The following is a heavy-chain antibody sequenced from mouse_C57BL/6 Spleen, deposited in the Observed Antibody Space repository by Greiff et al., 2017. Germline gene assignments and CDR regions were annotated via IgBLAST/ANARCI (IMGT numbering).Heavy chain of an antibody. CDR2: IYPGSGST. CDR1: GYTFTSYW. V-gene: IGHV1-55*01. D-gene: IGHD2-1*01. Sequence: QVQLQQSGAELVKPGASVKMSCKASGYTFTSYWITWVKQRPGQGLAWIGDIYPGSGSTNYNEKFKSKATLTVDTSSSTAYMQLSSLTSEDSAVYYCARWGGNYGFDYWGQGTTLTVSS. CDR3: ARWGGNYGFDY. J-gene: IGHJ2*01.